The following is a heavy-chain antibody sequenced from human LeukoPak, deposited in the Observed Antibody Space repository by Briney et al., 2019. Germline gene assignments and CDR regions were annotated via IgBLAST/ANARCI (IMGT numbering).Heavy chain of an antibody. Sequence: SETLSLTCTVSGGSISSGGYYWSWIRQPPGKGLEWIGYIYHSGSTYYNPSLKSRVTISVDRSKNQFSLKLSSVTAADTAVYYCARAAGDCSSTSCQYYYYYMDVWAKGPRSPSP. D-gene: IGHD2-2*01. CDR2: IYHSGST. V-gene: IGHV4-30-2*01. J-gene: IGHJ6*03. CDR3: ARAAGDCSSTSCQYYYYYMDV. CDR1: GGSISSGGYY.